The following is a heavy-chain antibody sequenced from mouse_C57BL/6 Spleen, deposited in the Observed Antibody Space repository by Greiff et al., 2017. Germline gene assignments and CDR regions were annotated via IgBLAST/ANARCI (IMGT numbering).Heavy chain of an antibody. V-gene: IGHV1-64*01. CDR1: GYTFTSYW. CDR3: ARSDWANAMDY. D-gene: IGHD4-1*01. J-gene: IGHJ4*01. Sequence: QVQLQQPGAELVKPGASVKLSCKASGYTFTSYWMHRVKQRPGQGLEWIGMIHPNSGSTNYNEKFKSKATLTVDKSSSTAYMQLSSLTSEDTAVYYCARSDWANAMDYWGQGTSVTVSS. CDR2: IHPNSGST.